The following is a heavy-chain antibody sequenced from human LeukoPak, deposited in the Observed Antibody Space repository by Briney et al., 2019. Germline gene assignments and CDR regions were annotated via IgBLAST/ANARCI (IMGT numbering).Heavy chain of an antibody. CDR2: INHSGST. CDR1: GGSFSGYY. CDR3: ARGQWGRVEATSGRMNDAFDI. J-gene: IGHJ3*02. Sequence: LETLSLTCAVYGGSFSGYYWSWIRQPPGKGLEWIGEINHSGSTNYNPSLKSRVTISVDTSKNQFSLKLSSVTAADTAVYYCARGQWGRVEATSGRMNDAFDIWGQGTMVTVSS. D-gene: IGHD1-26*01. V-gene: IGHV4-34*01.